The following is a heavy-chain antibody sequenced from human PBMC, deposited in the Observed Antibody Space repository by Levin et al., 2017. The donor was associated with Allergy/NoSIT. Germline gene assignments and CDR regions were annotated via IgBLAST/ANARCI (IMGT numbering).Heavy chain of an antibody. CDR3: ARDLRYCSGGTCFYYYYGMDV. CDR2: ISSSSSTI. J-gene: IGHJ6*02. V-gene: IGHV3-48*02. CDR1: GFTFSSYS. D-gene: IGHD2-15*01. Sequence: GESLKISCAASGFTFSSYSMNWVRQAPGKGLEWVSYISSSSSTIYYADSVKGRFTISRDNAKNSLYLQMNSLRDEDTAIYYCARDLRYCSGGTCFYYYYGMDVWGQGTTVTVSS.